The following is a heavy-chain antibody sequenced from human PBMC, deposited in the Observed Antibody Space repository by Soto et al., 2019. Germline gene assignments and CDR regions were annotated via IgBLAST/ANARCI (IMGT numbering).Heavy chain of an antibody. J-gene: IGHJ4*02. CDR2: IYYRGST. D-gene: IGHD6-13*01. Sequence: QVQLQESGPGLVKPSQTLSLTCTVSAGSISSGGYYWSWIRQHPGKGLEWIGYIYYRGSTYYNPSLASPVTISVDTSTNQCALKLSSVTAADTAVYYCARDVFPAAGTENEVAYWGQGTLVPVSS. V-gene: IGHV4-31*01. CDR3: ARDVFPAAGTENEVAY. CDR1: AGSISSGGYY.